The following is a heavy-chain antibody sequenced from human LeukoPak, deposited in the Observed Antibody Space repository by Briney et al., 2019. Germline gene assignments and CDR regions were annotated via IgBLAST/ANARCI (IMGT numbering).Heavy chain of an antibody. J-gene: IGHJ3*02. CDR3: AKRGTI. D-gene: IGHD3-16*01. Sequence: GGSLRLSCAASGFTFRSYEINWVRQAPGKGLEWVSYISNSGSSIKYADSVKGRFTISRDNSKNTLYLQMNSLRAEDTAVYYCAKRGTIWGQGTMVTVSS. CDR1: GFTFRSYE. V-gene: IGHV3-48*03. CDR2: ISNSGSSI.